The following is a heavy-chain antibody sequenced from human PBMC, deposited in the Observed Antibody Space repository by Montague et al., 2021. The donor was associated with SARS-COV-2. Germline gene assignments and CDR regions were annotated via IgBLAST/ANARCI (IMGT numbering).Heavy chain of an antibody. D-gene: IGHD5-18*01. V-gene: IGHV4-39*07. CDR3: ARGGGYSYGALDY. CDR1: GGSISSSSYY. J-gene: IGHJ4*02. CDR2: IYYSGST. Sequence: SETLSLTCTVSGGSISSSSYYWGWIRQPPGEGLEWIGSIYYSGSTNYNPSLKSRVTISVDTSKKQFSLRLNSVTAADTAVYYCARGGGYSYGALDYWGQGTLVTVSS.